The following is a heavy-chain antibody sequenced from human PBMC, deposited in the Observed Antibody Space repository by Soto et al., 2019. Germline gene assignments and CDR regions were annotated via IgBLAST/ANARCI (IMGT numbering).Heavy chain of an antibody. CDR3: ARGRYGDY. J-gene: IGHJ4*02. D-gene: IGHD1-1*01. Sequence: QVHLVQSGAEVKKPGASVKVSCKGSGYGFTTYGITGVRQAPGQGLEWRAWISAHNGNTNYAQKLQGRVTVTRDTSTSTAYMELRSLRSDDTAVYYCARGRYGDYWGQGALVTVSS. CDR2: ISAHNGNT. CDR1: GYGFTTYG. V-gene: IGHV1-18*01.